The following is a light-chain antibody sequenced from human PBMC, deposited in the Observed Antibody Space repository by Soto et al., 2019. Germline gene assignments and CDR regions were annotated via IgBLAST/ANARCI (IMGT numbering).Light chain of an antibody. Sequence: EIVMTQSPATLSVSPGERVTLSCRASQSVSSNLAWYQQKPGQAPRLLIYGASSRATGIPDRFSGSGSGTDFTLTIRRLEPEDFAVYYCKQYGSSPGTFGQGTKVDIK. CDR3: KQYGSSPGT. CDR1: QSVSSN. V-gene: IGKV3-20*01. CDR2: GAS. J-gene: IGKJ1*01.